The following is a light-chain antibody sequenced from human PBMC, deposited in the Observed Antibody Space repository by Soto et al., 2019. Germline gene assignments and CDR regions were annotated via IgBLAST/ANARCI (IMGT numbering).Light chain of an antibody. V-gene: IGKV1-8*01. J-gene: IGKJ1*01. CDR3: QQYNSYSGT. Sequence: SRMTQSPSSLSASTGDRVTITCRASQGISSYLAWYQQKPGKAPKLLIYAASTLQSGAPSRFSGSGSGTEFTLTISSLQPDDFATYYCQQYNSYSGTFGQGTKVDI. CDR2: AAS. CDR1: QGISSY.